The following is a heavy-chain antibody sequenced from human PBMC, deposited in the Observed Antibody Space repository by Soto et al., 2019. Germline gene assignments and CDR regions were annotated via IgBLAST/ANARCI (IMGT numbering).Heavy chain of an antibody. J-gene: IGHJ4*02. V-gene: IGHV3-23*01. CDR3: AREDGGGPFDY. CDR2: MSGTSADT. Sequence: DVHLLESGGGLVQPGGSLRLSCAASGFMFSAYAMHWVRRAPGQGLEWVSSMSGTSADTYYADSVKGRFTVSRDSSKDTLYLQLNSLRAEDTALYFCAREDGGGPFDYWGQGTLVIVSS. CDR1: GFMFSAYA. D-gene: IGHD2-15*01.